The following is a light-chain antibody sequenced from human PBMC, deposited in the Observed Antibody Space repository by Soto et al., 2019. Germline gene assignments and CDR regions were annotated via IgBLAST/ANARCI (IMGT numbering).Light chain of an antibody. CDR3: QQVNNYLFT. CDR2: DAS. J-gene: IGKJ3*01. CDR1: QGISSA. V-gene: IGKV1D-13*01. Sequence: AIQLTQSPSSLSASVGDRVTITCRASQGISSALAWYQHKPGKAPKLLIYDASSLDSGVPSRFSGSGSGTNFARTIRSMQPGDFATYYCQQVNNYLFTFGPGTKVDIK.